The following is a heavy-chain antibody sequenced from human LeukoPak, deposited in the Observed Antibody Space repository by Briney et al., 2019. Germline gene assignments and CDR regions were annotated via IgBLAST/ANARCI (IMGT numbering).Heavy chain of an antibody. J-gene: IGHJ4*02. Sequence: GGSLRRSCAASGFIVSSNYMSWVRQAPGKGLEWVSVISSGGNTYYADSVKGRFTISRDISKNTLYLQMNGLRAEDTAVYYCAREVRGYYFDYWGQGTLVTVSS. CDR3: AREVRGYYFDY. CDR2: ISSGGNT. V-gene: IGHV3-53*01. D-gene: IGHD3-22*01. CDR1: GFIVSSNY.